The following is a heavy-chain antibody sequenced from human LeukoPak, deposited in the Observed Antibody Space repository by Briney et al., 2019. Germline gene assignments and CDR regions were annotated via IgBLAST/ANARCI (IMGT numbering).Heavy chain of an antibody. CDR3: ARDKLGYYFDY. V-gene: IGHV3-48*04. D-gene: IGHD7-27*01. J-gene: IGHJ4*02. CDR2: IGGTSDSV. CDR1: EFILSSFN. Sequence: SGGSLRLSCAASEFILSSFNMNWVRQAPGKGLEWVSYIGGTSDSVYYADSVKGRFTISRDNAKNSLYLQMNSLRAEDTAVYYCARDKLGYYFDYWGQGTLVTVSS.